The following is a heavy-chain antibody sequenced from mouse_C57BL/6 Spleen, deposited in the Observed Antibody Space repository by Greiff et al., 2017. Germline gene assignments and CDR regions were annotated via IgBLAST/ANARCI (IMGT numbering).Heavy chain of an antibody. CDR1: GFNIKDDY. CDR3: TRRRGDAMDY. V-gene: IGHV14-4*01. Sequence: VQLQQPGAELVRPGASVKLSCTASGFNIKDDYMPWVKQRPEQGLEWIGRIDPENGDTEYASKFQGKATITADTSSNTAYLQLSSLTSEDTAVYYCTRRRGDAMDYWGQGTSVTVSS. D-gene: IGHD2-12*01. J-gene: IGHJ4*01. CDR2: IDPENGDT.